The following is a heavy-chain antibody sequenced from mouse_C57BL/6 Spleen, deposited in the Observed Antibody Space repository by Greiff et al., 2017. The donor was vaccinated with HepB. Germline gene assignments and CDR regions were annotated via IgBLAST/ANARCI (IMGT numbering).Heavy chain of an antibody. CDR1: GFTFSDYG. Sequence: EVQRVESGAGLVKPGASLKLSCAASGFTFSDYGMHWVCQAPEKGLEWVAYISSGSSTIYYADTVKGRFIISRDKAKNTLFLQVSSLMSEDTAVYCCAKDCYGSSYAFAYWGQGTLVTVSA. V-gene: IGHV5-17*01. CDR3: AKDCYGSSYAFAY. J-gene: IGHJ3*01. CDR2: ISSGSSTI. D-gene: IGHD1-1*01.